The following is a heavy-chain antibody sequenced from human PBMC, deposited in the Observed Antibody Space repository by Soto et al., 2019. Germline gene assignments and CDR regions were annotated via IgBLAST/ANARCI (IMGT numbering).Heavy chain of an antibody. CDR3: ARGMGRYCSGGSCYSSAFDI. V-gene: IGHV4-34*01. D-gene: IGHD2-15*01. CDR2: INHSGST. J-gene: IGHJ3*02. CDR1: GGSFSGYY. Sequence: QVQLQQWGAGLLKPSETLSLTCAVYGGSFSGYYWSWIRQPPGKGLEWIGEINHSGSTNYNPSLNSRVTISVDTSKNQFSLKLSSVTAADTAVYYCARGMGRYCSGGSCYSSAFDIWGQGTMVTVSS.